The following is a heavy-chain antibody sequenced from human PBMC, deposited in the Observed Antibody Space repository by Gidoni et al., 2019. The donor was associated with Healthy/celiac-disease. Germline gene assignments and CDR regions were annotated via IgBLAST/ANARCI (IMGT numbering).Heavy chain of an antibody. CDR3: ARGGSGGSGPFSPDNWFDP. Sequence: QVQLVQSGAEVKKPGSSVKVSCKASGGTFSSYAISWVRQAPGPGLEWMGGIIPIFGTANYAQKFQGRVTITADKSTSTAYMELSSLRSEDTAVYYCARGGSGGSGPFSPDNWFDPWGQGTLVTVSS. V-gene: IGHV1-69*06. CDR2: IIPIFGTA. CDR1: GGTFSSYA. D-gene: IGHD3-10*01. J-gene: IGHJ5*02.